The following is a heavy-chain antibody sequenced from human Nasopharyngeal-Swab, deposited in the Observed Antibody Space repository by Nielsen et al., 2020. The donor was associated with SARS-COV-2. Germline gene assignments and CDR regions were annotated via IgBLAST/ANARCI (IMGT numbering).Heavy chain of an antibody. D-gene: IGHD7-27*01. CDR1: GFTFSDYY. CDR3: ARDGPEPENWGVLCY. J-gene: IGHJ4*02. CDR2: ISSSGSTI. Sequence: GESLKISCAASGFTFSDYYMSWIRQAPGKGLEWVSYISSSGSTIYYADSVKGRFTISRDNAKNSLYLQMNSLRAEDTAVYYCARDGPEPENWGVLCYWGQGTLVTVSS. V-gene: IGHV3-11*04.